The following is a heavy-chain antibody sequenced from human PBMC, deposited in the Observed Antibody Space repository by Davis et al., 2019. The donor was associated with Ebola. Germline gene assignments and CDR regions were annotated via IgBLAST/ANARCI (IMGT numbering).Heavy chain of an antibody. J-gene: IGHJ1*01. CDR2: FNHIGVT. V-gene: IGHV4-34*01. CDR3: ARGPYSDWPLGAH. D-gene: IGHD1-26*01. CDR1: GGPVSGHH. Sequence: PGGSLRPSCAVYGGPVSGHHWTWIRQPPGQGLEWIGEFNHIGVTSYSPSLEGRITVSADTSKNEIYLKLNSVTAADTAVYYCARGPYSDWPLGAHWGQGTRVTVSS.